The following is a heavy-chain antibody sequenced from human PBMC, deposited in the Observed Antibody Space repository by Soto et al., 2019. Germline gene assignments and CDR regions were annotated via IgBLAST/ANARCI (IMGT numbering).Heavy chain of an antibody. CDR1: GGTFNTYA. CDR2: ISPMFGAA. J-gene: IGHJ4*02. V-gene: IGHV1-69*19. D-gene: IGHD3-10*01. CDR3: ARAVQVPTSAFVY. Sequence: QVQLVQSGAEMKKPGSSVKVSCQSSGGTFNTYAMNWVRQAPGQGPEWMGDISPMFGAANYAPKFQGRVTITADEYTGTSYMQLSSLASEDTAIYFCARAVQVPTSAFVYWGQGTLVTVSS.